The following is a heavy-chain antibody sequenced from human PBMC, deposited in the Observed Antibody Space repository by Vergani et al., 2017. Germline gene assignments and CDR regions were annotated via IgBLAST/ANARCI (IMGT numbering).Heavy chain of an antibody. V-gene: IGHV1-24*01. J-gene: IGHJ6*03. CDR3: ATTGLRFLTYYYYYMDV. CDR1: GYTLTELS. D-gene: IGHD3-3*01. CDR2: FDPEDGET. Sequence: QVQLVQSGAEVKKPGASVKVSCKVSGYTLTELSMHWVRQAPGKGLEWMGGFDPEDGETIYAKKFQGRVTMTEDTSTDTADMGMSSLRSEDTAVYYCATTGLRFLTYYYYYMDVWGKGTTVTVSS.